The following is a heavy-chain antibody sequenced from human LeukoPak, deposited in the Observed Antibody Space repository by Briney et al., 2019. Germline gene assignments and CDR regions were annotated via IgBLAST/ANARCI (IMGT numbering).Heavy chain of an antibody. Sequence: ASVKVSCKASGYTFISYGISWVRQAPGQGLEWMGWISAYNGNTNYAQKFQGRVTMTTDTSTSTAYVELRSLRSDDTAMYYCAIIVSGSYSSSFVDYWGQGTLVTVSS. D-gene: IGHD1-26*01. V-gene: IGHV1-18*01. CDR2: ISAYNGNT. CDR3: AIIVSGSYSSSFVDY. CDR1: GYTFISYG. J-gene: IGHJ4*02.